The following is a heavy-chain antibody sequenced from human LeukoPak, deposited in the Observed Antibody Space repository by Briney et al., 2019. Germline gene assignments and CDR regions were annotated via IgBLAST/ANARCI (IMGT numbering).Heavy chain of an antibody. Sequence: SETLSLTCAVSGGSISSSNWWTWVRQPPGKGLEWIGEIYHSGSTNYNPSLKSRVTISVDKTKNQFSLKLSSVTAADTAVYLCARKYCSSTSCDFFWFDSWGQGTLATVSS. CDR2: IYHSGST. CDR3: ARKYCSSTSCDFFWFDS. D-gene: IGHD2-2*01. V-gene: IGHV4-4*02. CDR1: GGSISSSNW. J-gene: IGHJ5*01.